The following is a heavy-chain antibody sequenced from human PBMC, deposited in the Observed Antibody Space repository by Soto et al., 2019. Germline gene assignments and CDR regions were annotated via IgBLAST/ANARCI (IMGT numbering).Heavy chain of an antibody. Sequence: GGSLRLSCAASGFTFSSYSMNWVRQAPGKGLQWVSSISSSSSYIYYADSVKGGFTISRHNAKNSLYLQMNSLRAEDTAVYYCAREVLNWFDPWGQGTLVTVSS. J-gene: IGHJ5*02. CDR2: ISSSSSYI. CDR1: GFTFSSYS. V-gene: IGHV3-21*01. CDR3: AREVLNWFDP.